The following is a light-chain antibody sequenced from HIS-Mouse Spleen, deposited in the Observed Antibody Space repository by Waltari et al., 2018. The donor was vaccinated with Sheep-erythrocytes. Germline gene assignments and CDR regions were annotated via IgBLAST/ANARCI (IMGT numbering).Light chain of an antibody. CDR2: EGS. J-gene: IGLJ3*02. CDR3: CSYAGSSTPWV. Sequence: QSALTQPASVSGSPGQSITISSTGTSSDVGSYHRVSRYQQHPGKAPKPMIYEGSKRPSGVSNRFSGSKSGNTASLTISGLQAEDEADYYCCSYAGSSTPWVFGGGTKLTVL. V-gene: IGLV2-23*01. CDR1: SSDVGSYHR.